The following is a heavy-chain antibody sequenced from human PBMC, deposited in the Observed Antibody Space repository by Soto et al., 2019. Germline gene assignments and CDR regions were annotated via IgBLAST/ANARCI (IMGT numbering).Heavy chain of an antibody. J-gene: IGHJ4*02. CDR1: GGSISSGGYY. D-gene: IGHD3-16*01. CDR2: IYYSGST. V-gene: IGHV4-31*03. Sequence: PSETLSLTCTVSGGSISSGGYYWSWIRQHPGKGLEWIGYIYYSGSTYYNPSLKSRVTISEDSSNNQFSLKLNSVTAADTAVYYCARHGGYYFDYWGQGAPVTVSS. CDR3: ARHGGYYFDY.